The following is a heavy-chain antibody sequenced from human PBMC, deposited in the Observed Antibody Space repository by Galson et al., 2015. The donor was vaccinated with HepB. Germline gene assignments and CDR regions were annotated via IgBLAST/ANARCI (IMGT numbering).Heavy chain of an antibody. CDR1: GGSISSYY. CDR3: ARSRTYSGDHKYYYYGMDV. J-gene: IGHJ6*02. D-gene: IGHD4-17*01. Sequence: ETLSLTCTVSGGSISSYYWSWIRQPPGKGLEWIGYIYYSGSTNYNPSLKSRVTISVDTSKNQFSLKLSSVTAADTAVYYCARSRTYSGDHKYYYYGMDVWGQGTTVTVSS. CDR2: IYYSGST. V-gene: IGHV4-59*01.